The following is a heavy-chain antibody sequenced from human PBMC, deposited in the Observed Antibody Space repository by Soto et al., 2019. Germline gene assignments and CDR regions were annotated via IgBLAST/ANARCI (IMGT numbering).Heavy chain of an antibody. D-gene: IGHD4-4*01. J-gene: IGHJ4*02. V-gene: IGHV4-39*01. Sequence: SETLSLTCTVSGGSISRSTYYWGWIRQPPGKGLEWIGNIYYSGNTYYNPSLQSRVTISVDTSKNQFSLKLTSATAADTAVYYCARRVTRPERFDYWGQGALVTVSS. CDR1: GGSISRSTYY. CDR2: IYYSGNT. CDR3: ARRVTRPERFDY.